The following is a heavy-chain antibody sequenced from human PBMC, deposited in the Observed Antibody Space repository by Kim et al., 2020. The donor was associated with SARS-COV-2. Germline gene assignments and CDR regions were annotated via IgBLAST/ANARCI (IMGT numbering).Heavy chain of an antibody. V-gene: IGHV4-34*01. CDR3: ARGRAGVVPSPILGIGPHYDCSIMNV. CDR2: INHSGGI. Sequence: SETLSLTCAVYGGSFSGYYWSWIRQPPGKGLEWIGEINHSGGINNPSLKSRVTISMDTSKNQFSLKLTAVIAADTGFYYCARGRAGVVPSPILGIGPHYDCSIMNVWGHGTTVPVSS. D-gene: IGHD2-2*02. J-gene: IGHJ6*02. CDR1: GGSFSGYY.